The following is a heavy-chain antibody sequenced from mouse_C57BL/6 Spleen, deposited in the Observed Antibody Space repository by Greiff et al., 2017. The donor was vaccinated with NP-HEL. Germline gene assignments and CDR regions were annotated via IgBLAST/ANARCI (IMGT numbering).Heavy chain of an antibody. D-gene: IGHD3-2*02. J-gene: IGHJ4*01. CDR3: ARSLDSSGYVLFAMDY. CDR2: IDPSDSYT. V-gene: IGHV1-69*01. CDR1: GYTFTSYW. Sequence: QVQLQQPGAELVMPGASVKLSCKASGYTFTSYWMHWVKQRPGQGLEWIGEIDPSDSYTNYNQKFKGKSTLTVDKSSSTAYMQLSSLTSEDSAVYYCARSLDSSGYVLFAMDYWGQVTPVTVSS.